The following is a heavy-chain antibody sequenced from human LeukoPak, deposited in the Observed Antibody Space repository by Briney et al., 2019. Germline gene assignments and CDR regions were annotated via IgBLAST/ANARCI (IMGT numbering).Heavy chain of an antibody. D-gene: IGHD3-22*01. CDR1: GGSISSYY. V-gene: IGHV4-59*08. Sequence: SETLSLTCTVSGGSISSYYWSWIRQPPGEGLEWIGYIYYSGSTNYNLSLKSRVTISVDTSKNQFSLKLSSVTAADTAVYYCARTTPDYYDRSANYGMDVWGQGTTVTVSS. CDR2: IYYSGST. J-gene: IGHJ6*02. CDR3: ARTTPDYYDRSANYGMDV.